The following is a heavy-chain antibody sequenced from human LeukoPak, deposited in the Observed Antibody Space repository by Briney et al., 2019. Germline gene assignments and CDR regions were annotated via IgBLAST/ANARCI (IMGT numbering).Heavy chain of an antibody. CDR2: IKQDGSEK. CDR1: GFTLSELW. V-gene: IGHV3-7*02. D-gene: IGHD6-19*01. CDR3: GGGYGWLPDY. Sequence: PGGSLRLSCVASGFTLSELWMNWVRQAPGKGLEWVANIKQDGSEKNYVDSVKGRFTISRDNAKNSVYLQMNSLRVEDTAVYYCGGGYGWLPDYWGQGTLVTVSS. J-gene: IGHJ4*02.